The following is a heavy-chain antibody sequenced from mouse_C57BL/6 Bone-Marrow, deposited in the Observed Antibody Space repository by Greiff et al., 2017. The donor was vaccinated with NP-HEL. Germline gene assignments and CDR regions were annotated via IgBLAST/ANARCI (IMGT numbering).Heavy chain of an antibody. J-gene: IGHJ2*01. CDR3: AEYDYPSYFDY. V-gene: IGHV1-81*01. Sequence: QVQLKESGAELARPGASVKLSCKASGYTFTSYGISWVKQRTGQGLEWIGEIYPRSGNTYYNEKFKGKATLTADKSSSTAYMELRSLTSEDSAVYFCAEYDYPSYFDYWGQGTTLTVSS. CDR2: IYPRSGNT. CDR1: GYTFTSYG. D-gene: IGHD2-4*01.